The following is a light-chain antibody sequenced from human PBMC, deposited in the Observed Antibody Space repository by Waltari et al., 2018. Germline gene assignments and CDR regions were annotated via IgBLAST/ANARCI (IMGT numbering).Light chain of an antibody. CDR3: QQYDNLPPFT. CDR1: QDISNY. V-gene: IGKV1-33*01. CDR2: DAS. Sequence: IQMTQSPSSLSASVGDRVTITGQASQDISNYLNWYQQKPGKAPKLLIYDASTLETGGPSWFSGSGSGTDFTFTISSLQPEDISTYYCQQYDNLPPFTFGPGTKVDIK. J-gene: IGKJ3*01.